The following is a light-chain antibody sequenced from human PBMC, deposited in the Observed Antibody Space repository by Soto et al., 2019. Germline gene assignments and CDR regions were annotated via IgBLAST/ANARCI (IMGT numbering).Light chain of an antibody. Sequence: EIVLTQSPAILSVSPGERATLSCRASQSVSSNLAWYQQKPGQAPRLLIYGASTRATGIPARFSGSGSGTDFTLTISRLEPEDFAIYYCQQRQYWPPITFGQGTRLEIK. CDR2: GAS. V-gene: IGKV3-15*01. J-gene: IGKJ5*01. CDR3: QQRQYWPPIT. CDR1: QSVSSN.